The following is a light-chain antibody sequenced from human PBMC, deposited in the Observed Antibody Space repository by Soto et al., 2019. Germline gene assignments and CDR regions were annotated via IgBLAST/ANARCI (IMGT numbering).Light chain of an antibody. J-gene: IGKJ5*01. CDR2: DVS. CDR1: QDIRGA. CDR3: QQFNSYPSN. Sequence: AIQLTQSPSSLSASVGDRVTITCRASQDIRGALAWYQQKPGKAPKILIYDVSTLESGVPSRFSGSSSGTDFTLTISSLQPVDCATYYCQQFNSYPSNFGQGTRLESK. V-gene: IGKV1-13*02.